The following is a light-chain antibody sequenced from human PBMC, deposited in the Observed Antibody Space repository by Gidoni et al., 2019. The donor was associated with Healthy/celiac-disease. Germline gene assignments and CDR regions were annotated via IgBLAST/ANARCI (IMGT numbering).Light chain of an antibody. V-gene: IGKV1-39*01. Sequence: DIQMTQSPSSLSASVGDRVTITGRASQSISSYLNWYKQKPGKAPKLLIYAASSLQSGVPSRFSGSGSGTDFTLTISSLQPEDFATYYCQQSYSTPPETFGQGTKVEIK. J-gene: IGKJ1*01. CDR2: AAS. CDR3: QQSYSTPPET. CDR1: QSISSY.